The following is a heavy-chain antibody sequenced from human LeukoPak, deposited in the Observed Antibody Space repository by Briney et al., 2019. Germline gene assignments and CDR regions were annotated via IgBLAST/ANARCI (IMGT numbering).Heavy chain of an antibody. V-gene: IGHV3-23*01. Sequence: GGSLRPSCAASGFIFRKYVMSWVRQAPGKGLEWVSAITSGGTSTYYADSVKGRFTISRDNSKNTLYLQMNSPRTEDTAVYYCARDLGYCTNGVCHTRFGYWGQGTLVAVSS. D-gene: IGHD2-8*01. CDR1: GFIFRKYV. CDR3: ARDLGYCTNGVCHTRFGY. J-gene: IGHJ4*02. CDR2: ITSGGTST.